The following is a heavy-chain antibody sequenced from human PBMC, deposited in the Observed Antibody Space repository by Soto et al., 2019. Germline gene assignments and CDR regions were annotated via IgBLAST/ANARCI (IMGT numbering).Heavy chain of an antibody. CDR2: IYYSGST. CDR3: ARRRGYCSGGSCSSPYFDY. CDR1: GGSISSYY. Sequence: QVQLQESGPGLVKPSETLSLTCTVSGGSISSYYWSWIRQPPGKGLEWIGYIYYSGSTNYNPSLKSRVTISVDTSKNQFSLKLSSVTAADTAVYYCARRRGYCSGGSCSSPYFDYWGQGTLVTVSS. V-gene: IGHV4-59*08. D-gene: IGHD2-15*01. J-gene: IGHJ4*02.